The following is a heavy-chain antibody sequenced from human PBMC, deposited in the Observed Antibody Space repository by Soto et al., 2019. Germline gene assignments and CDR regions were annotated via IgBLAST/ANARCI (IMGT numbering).Heavy chain of an antibody. CDR2: IWYDGSNK. CDR3: ARGRGYSYGGVDY. D-gene: IGHD5-18*01. J-gene: IGHJ4*02. Sequence: QVQLVESGGGVVQPGRSLRLSCAASGYTFSSYGMHWVRQAPGKGLEWVAVIWYDGSNKYYADSVKGRFTISRDNSKNTLYLQMNSLRAEDTAVYYCARGRGYSYGGVDYWGQGTLVTVSS. CDR1: GYTFSSYG. V-gene: IGHV3-33*01.